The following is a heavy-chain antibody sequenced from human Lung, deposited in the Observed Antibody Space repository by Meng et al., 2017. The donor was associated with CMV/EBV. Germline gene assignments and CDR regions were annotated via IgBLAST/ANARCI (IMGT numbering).Heavy chain of an antibody. CDR2: IRRKGYGGTT. V-gene: IGHV3-49*04. CDR3: TRWHSGSNCDY. J-gene: IGHJ4*02. D-gene: IGHD1-26*01. Sequence: SCTVSGFTFGDFAMTRVRQAPGKGLVWVVFIRRKGYGGTTEYAASVKGRFTISRDDSKTIAHLQMNSLKTEDTAVYYCTRWHSGSNCDYWGQGTXVTVSS. CDR1: GFTFGDFA.